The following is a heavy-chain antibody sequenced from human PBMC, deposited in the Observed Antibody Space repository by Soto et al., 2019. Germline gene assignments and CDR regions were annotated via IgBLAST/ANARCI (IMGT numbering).Heavy chain of an antibody. V-gene: IGHV3-33*01. Sequence: GGSLRLSCAASGFTFSSYGMHWVRQAPGKGLEWVAVIWYDGGNKYYADSVKGRFTISRDNSKNTLYLQMNSLRAEDTAVYYCARDPRSDYYYGMDVWGQGTTVTVSS. CDR2: IWYDGGNK. CDR3: ARDPRSDYYYGMDV. J-gene: IGHJ6*02. CDR1: GFTFSSYG.